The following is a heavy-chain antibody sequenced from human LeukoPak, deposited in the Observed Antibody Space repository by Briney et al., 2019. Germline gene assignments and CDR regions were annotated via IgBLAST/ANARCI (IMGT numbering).Heavy chain of an antibody. CDR1: GYSFTSYW. J-gene: IGHJ5*02. V-gene: IGHV5-51*01. Sequence: GESLKISCKGSGYSFTSYWIGWVRQMPGKGLEWMGIIYPGDSDTRYSPSFQGQVTFSADKSISTAYLQWSSLKASDTAMYYCARRRPFTIFGVVKTLGWFDPWGQGTLVTVSS. D-gene: IGHD3-3*01. CDR2: IYPGDSDT. CDR3: ARRRPFTIFGVVKTLGWFDP.